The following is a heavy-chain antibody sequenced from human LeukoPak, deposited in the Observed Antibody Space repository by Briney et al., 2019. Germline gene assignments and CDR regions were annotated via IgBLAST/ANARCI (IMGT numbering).Heavy chain of an antibody. CDR3: ARHIYTETTYWFDP. V-gene: IGHV4-39*01. CDR2: MYFSGRT. CDR1: GESLSSSDSY. J-gene: IGHJ5*02. D-gene: IGHD4-11*01. Sequence: SETLSLTCTVSGESLSSSDSYCGWVRQPPGKGLEWIASMYFSGRTYYSPSLKSRVTISLATSKNQFSLKLSSVTAADTALYYCARHIYTETTYWFDPWGQGTLITVSS.